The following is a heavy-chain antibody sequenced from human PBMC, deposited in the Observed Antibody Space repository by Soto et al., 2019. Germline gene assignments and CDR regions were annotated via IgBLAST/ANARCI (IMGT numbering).Heavy chain of an antibody. CDR3: ANALGLYYFDY. Sequence: GGSLRLSCAASGLTFSYHYMDWVRQVPGKGLEWVGRIRNRADSSTTEYAASVKGRFTVSRDDSKNSLYLQMNSLKTEDTAVYYCANALGLYYFDYWGQGTLVTVSS. D-gene: IGHD1-1*01. V-gene: IGHV3-72*01. J-gene: IGHJ4*02. CDR2: IRNRADSSTT. CDR1: GLTFSYHY.